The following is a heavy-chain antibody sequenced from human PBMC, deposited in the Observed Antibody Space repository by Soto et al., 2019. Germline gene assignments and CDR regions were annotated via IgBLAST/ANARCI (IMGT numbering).Heavy chain of an antibody. CDR3: ARDKGSSTVVSGISQEGYFDS. D-gene: IGHD6-19*01. V-gene: IGHV3-21*01. J-gene: IGHJ4*02. CDR2: ISNNSSYT. CDR1: GFTFSSYS. Sequence: GGSLRLSCAASGFTFSSYSMNWVRQAPGKGLEWVSSISNNSSYTYYADSVRGRFTISRDNAKNSVYLQMNSLRAEDTAVYYCARDKGSSTVVSGISQEGYFDSWGQGTLVTVSS.